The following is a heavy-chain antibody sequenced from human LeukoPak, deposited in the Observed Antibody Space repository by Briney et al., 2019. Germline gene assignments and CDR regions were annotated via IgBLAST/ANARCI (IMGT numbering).Heavy chain of an antibody. D-gene: IGHD3-22*01. V-gene: IGHV1-2*06. J-gene: IGHJ4*02. CDR3: ARVAIYYYDSSTAGRLEDY. CDR1: GYTFTGYY. Sequence: GASVKVSCKASGYTFTGYYMHWVRQAPGQGLEWMGRINPNSGGINYAQKFQGRVTMTRDTSISTAYMELSRLRSDDTAVYYCARVAIYYYDSSTAGRLEDYWGQGTLVTVSS. CDR2: INPNSGGI.